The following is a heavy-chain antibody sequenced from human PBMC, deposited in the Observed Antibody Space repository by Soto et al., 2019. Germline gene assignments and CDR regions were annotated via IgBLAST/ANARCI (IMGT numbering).Heavy chain of an antibody. D-gene: IGHD4-17*01. CDR2: IYYTGSA. Sequence: SETLSLTCTVSSGSISSADYYWSWIRQPPGKGLEWIGYIYYTGSAYYNPSLKSRVTMSVDTSKNQFSLKVTSVTAADTAVYYCANYPTTVTSDYWGQGTLVTVSS. V-gene: IGHV4-30-4*01. CDR3: ANYPTTVTSDY. CDR1: SGSISSADYY. J-gene: IGHJ4*02.